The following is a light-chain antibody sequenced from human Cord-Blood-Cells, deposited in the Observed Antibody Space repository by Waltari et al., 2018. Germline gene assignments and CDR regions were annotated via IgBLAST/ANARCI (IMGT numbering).Light chain of an antibody. J-gene: IGKJ1*01. Sequence: AIQLTQSPSSLSASVGDRVTITCRASQGISSALACYQQKPGKAPKLLIYDASSLESGVPSRFSGSGSGTDFTLTISSLQHEDFATYYCQQFNSYPRTFGQGTKVEIK. CDR2: DAS. V-gene: IGKV1-13*02. CDR1: QGISSA. CDR3: QQFNSYPRT.